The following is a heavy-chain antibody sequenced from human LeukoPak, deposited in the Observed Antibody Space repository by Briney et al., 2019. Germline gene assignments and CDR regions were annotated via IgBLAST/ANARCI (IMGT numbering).Heavy chain of an antibody. Sequence: GGSLRLSCAASGFIFRNNYMSWVRQAPGKGLEWVSLIYTDYTTYYADSVKGRFTISRDNSKNTLHLQMHSLRADDTAVYYCARVQKPLSYVYWGQGTLVTVSS. V-gene: IGHV3-53*01. CDR2: IYTDYTT. CDR1: GFIFRNNY. J-gene: IGHJ4*02. CDR3: ARVQKPLSYVY. D-gene: IGHD2/OR15-2a*01.